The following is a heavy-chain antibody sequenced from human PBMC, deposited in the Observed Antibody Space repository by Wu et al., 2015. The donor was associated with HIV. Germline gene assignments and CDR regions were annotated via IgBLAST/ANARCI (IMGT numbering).Heavy chain of an antibody. J-gene: IGHJ5*02. V-gene: IGHV1-18*01. CDR2: ITTHNGYT. D-gene: IGHD3-22*01. Sequence: QVQLVQSGGDVKKSGASVKVSCKASGYTFITHAITWVRQAPGQRPEWMGWITTHNGYTKYAQKFQDRLSLTTDTSATTAYMELRSLRSDDTAVYYCARVFEDSSGYYSWFDPWGTGTSVTVSS. CDR3: ARVFEDSSGYYSWFDP. CDR1: GYTFITHA.